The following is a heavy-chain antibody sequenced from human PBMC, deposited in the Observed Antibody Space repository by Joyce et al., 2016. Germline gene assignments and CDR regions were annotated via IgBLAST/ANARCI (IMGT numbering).Heavy chain of an antibody. V-gene: IGHV5-10-1*03. CDR1: GYSFTSHW. J-gene: IGHJ5*02. CDR2: IDPRGSYT. CDR3: ARHVTDLFDP. D-gene: IGHD3-10*02. Sequence: EVQLVQSGAEVKKPGESLRISCKGSGYSFTSHWISWVRQMPGKGLEWMRRIDPRGSYTDYSPSFEGHVTISVVKPSSAAYLQWSSLRASDTAIYYCARHVTDLFDPWGQETLVTVSS.